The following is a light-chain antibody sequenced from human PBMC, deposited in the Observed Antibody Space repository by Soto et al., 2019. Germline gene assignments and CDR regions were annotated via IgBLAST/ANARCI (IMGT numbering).Light chain of an antibody. CDR3: QQYGSSLIT. Sequence: EIVLTQSPGTLSLSPGERATLSGMASQSVSSSYLAWYQQKPGQAHRLLIYGASSRATGITDRFSGSGSGTDFTLTVSRLEPEDFAVYYCQQYGSSLITFGQGTRLEIK. CDR1: QSVSSSY. V-gene: IGKV3-20*01. J-gene: IGKJ5*01. CDR2: GAS.